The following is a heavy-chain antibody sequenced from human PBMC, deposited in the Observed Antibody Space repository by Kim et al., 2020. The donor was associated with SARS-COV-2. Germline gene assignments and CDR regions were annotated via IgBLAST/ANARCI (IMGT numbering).Heavy chain of an antibody. CDR3: ARASMVRGVIPGGMDV. Sequence: SVKGRFTISRDNSKNTLYLQMNSLRAEDTAVYYCARASMVRGVIPGGMDVWGQGTTVTVSS. D-gene: IGHD3-10*01. V-gene: IGHV3-30*01. J-gene: IGHJ6*02.